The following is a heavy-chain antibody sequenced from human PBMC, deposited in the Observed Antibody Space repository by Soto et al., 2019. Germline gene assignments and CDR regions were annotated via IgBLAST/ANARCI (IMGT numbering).Heavy chain of an antibody. V-gene: IGHV3-23*01. D-gene: IGHD2-15*01. CDR2: ISGSGATP. J-gene: IGHJ4*02. CDR3: AKAGYRTGVSCYFYPFDS. Sequence: EVQLLESGGGLLQPGGSLRLSCSASGFTFNNYAMAWVRQAPGEGLEWVSGISGSGATPYYAASVKGRFTISRDNSKNTLFLQMNSLSAEDTAVYFCAKAGYRTGVSCYFYPFDSWGQGTLVTVSS. CDR1: GFTFNNYA.